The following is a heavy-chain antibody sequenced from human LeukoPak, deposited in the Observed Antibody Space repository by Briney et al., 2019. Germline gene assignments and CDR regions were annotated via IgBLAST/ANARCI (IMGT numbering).Heavy chain of an antibody. D-gene: IGHD3-10*01. CDR3: ARVVYSGSWGYFDY. Sequence: PSETLSLTCTVSGGSIISSSYYWGWIRQPPGKGLEWIGSIYYTGNTYYNPSLKSRVTISVDTSKNQFSLRLSSVTAADTAVYYCARVVYSGSWGYFDYWGQGILVTVSS. V-gene: IGHV4-39*07. CDR2: IYYTGNT. J-gene: IGHJ4*02. CDR1: GGSIISSSYY.